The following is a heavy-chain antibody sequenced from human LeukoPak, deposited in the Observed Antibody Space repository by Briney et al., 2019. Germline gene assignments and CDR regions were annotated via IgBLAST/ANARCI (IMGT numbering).Heavy chain of an antibody. J-gene: IGHJ4*02. Sequence: PSETLSLTCAVFGGSFSGSYWTWIRQPPGRGLEWIGDINDSGSTNYNPSLKSRVTISIDSSKNQFSLKLRSVSAADTAVYYCARRLTVIGRSDVDSWGQGTLVTVSS. CDR2: INDSGST. CDR3: ARRLTVIGRSDVDS. V-gene: IGHV4-34*01. D-gene: IGHD1-20*01. CDR1: GGSFSGSY.